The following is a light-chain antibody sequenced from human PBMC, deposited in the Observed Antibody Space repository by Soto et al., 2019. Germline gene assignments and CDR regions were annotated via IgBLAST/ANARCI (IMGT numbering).Light chain of an antibody. J-gene: IGLJ3*02. CDR1: SSDVGFYSY. V-gene: IGLV2-14*03. CDR2: DVA. CDR3: SSYTRSGTPV. Sequence: QSALTQPASVSESPGQSITISCTGTSSDVGFYSYVSWYQHHPGNAPKLLIYDVANRPSGVSNRFSGSKSDNTAYLSISGLQDEDEADYYCSSYTRSGTPVFGGGTKLTVL.